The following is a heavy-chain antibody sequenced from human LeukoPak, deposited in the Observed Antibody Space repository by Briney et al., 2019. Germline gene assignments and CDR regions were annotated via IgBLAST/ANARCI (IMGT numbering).Heavy chain of an antibody. CDR3: ARLHRGYYYYMDV. V-gene: IGHV4-34*01. J-gene: IGHJ6*03. Sequence: SETLSLTCAVYGGSFSGYYWSWIRQPPGKGLEWIGEINHSGSTNYNPSLKSRVTISVDTSKNQFSPKLSSVTAADTAVYYCARLHRGYYYYMDVWGKGTTVIISS. CDR2: INHSGST. CDR1: GGSFSGYY. D-gene: IGHD5-12*01.